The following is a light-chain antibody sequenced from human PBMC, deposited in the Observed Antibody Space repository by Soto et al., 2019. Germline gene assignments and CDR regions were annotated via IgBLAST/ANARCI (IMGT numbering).Light chain of an antibody. CDR3: ASYAGGNQV. CDR1: SSDVGGYDF. Sequence: TQPPSASGSPGQSVTISCTGTSSDVGGYDFVSWYQLHPGKAPKLIIFEVAKRPSGVPDRFSGSKSGNTASLTVSGLLSEDEADYYCASYAGGNQVFGTGTKVTVL. V-gene: IGLV2-8*01. CDR2: EVA. J-gene: IGLJ1*01.